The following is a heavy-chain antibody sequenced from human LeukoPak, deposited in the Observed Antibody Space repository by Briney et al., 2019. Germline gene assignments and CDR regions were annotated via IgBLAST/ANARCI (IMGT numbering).Heavy chain of an antibody. CDR2: IYYSGST. Sequence: SQTLSLTCTVSGGSISSGDYYWSWIRQPPGKGLEWIGYIYYSGSTYYNPSLKSRVAISVDTSKNQFSLKLSSVTAADTAVYYCARSTGSTMFIDYWGQGTLVTVSS. J-gene: IGHJ4*02. CDR1: GGSISSGDYY. V-gene: IGHV4-30-4*08. D-gene: IGHD3-10*02. CDR3: ARSTGSTMFIDY.